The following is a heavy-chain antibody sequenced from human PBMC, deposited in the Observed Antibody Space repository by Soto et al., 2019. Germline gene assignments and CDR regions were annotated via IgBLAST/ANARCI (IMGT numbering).Heavy chain of an antibody. D-gene: IGHD1-26*01. CDR3: ARVVVGSRLSLDY. V-gene: IGHV1-69*01. Sequence: QVQLVQSGAEVKKPGSSVTVSCKASGGTFSSYTISWVRQAPGQGLEWMAGISPIFGTPIYAQKFQDRVTITADDSTMTAYMEMNRLTSADTDVYYWARVVVGSRLSLDYWGQGTLVTISS. CDR2: ISPIFGTP. J-gene: IGHJ4*02. CDR1: GGTFSSYT.